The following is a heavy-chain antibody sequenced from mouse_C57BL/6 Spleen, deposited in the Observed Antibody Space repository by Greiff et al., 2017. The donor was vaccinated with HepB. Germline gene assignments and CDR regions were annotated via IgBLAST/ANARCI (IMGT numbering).Heavy chain of an antibody. Sequence: EVKLMESGGDLVKPGGSLKLSCAASGFTFSSYGMSWVRQTPDKRLEWVATISSGGSYTYYPDSVKGRFTISRDNAKNTLYLQMSSLKSEDTAMYYCARQGYYGNYFDYWGQGTTLTVSS. D-gene: IGHD2-1*01. CDR1: GFTFSSYG. CDR3: ARQGYYGNYFDY. CDR2: ISSGGSYT. J-gene: IGHJ2*01. V-gene: IGHV5-6*01.